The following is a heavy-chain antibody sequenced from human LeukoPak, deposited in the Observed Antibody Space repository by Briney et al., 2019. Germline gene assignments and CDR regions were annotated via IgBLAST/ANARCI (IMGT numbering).Heavy chain of an antibody. CDR1: GFTFSSYA. V-gene: IGHV4-34*01. D-gene: IGHD3-10*01. Sequence: GSLRLSCAASGFTFSSYAMSWVRQPPGKGLEWIGEINHSGSTNYNPSLKSRVTISVDTSKNQFSLKLSSVTAADTAVYYCARGPRITMVRGARGNWFDPWGQGTPVTVSS. CDR3: ARGPRITMVRGARGNWFDP. CDR2: INHSGST. J-gene: IGHJ5*02.